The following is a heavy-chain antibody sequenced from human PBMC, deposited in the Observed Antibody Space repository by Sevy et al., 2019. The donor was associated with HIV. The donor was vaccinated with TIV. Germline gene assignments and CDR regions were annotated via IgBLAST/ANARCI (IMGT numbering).Heavy chain of an antibody. J-gene: IGHJ4*02. CDR1: GFTFNKYS. CDR3: AREGCTKPHDY. Sequence: GGSLRLSCAASGFTFNKYSMSCVRQPPGKGLEWVATLSFGCGEINYADSVKGRFTISRDNSKNSFYLQMNNLRAEDTALYYCAREGCTKPHDYWGQGTLVTVSS. V-gene: IGHV3-23*01. CDR2: LSFGCGEI. D-gene: IGHD2-8*01.